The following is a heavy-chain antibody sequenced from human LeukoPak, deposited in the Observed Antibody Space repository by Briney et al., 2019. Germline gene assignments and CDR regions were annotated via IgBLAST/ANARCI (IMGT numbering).Heavy chain of an antibody. D-gene: IGHD3-9*01. CDR1: GFAFNDFA. V-gene: IGHV3-23*01. CDR2: ITSTGEST. Sequence: GGSLRLSCAAAGFAFNDFAMSWVRQTPGKGLEWVSSITSTGESTYYADSLRGRFTISRDNSGGTLYRQMNSLRTEDSAVYYCAKRLSRGYFGKLIFDFWGQGALVTVSS. CDR3: AKRLSRGYFGKLIFDF. J-gene: IGHJ4*02.